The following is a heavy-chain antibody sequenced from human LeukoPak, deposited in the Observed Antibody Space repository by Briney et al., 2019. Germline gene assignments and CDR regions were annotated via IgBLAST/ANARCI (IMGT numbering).Heavy chain of an antibody. J-gene: IGHJ5*02. CDR1: GFTFSTYA. CDR3: APYFPDRGS. V-gene: IGHV3-23*01. Sequence: TGGSLRLSCAASGFTFSTYAMSWVRQAAGKGLEWVSLISGSGGGTYYADSVKGRFTISRDNAKNSLYLQMNNLRAEDTAVYYCAPYFPDRGSWGQGTLVTVSS. D-gene: IGHD2/OR15-2a*01. CDR2: ISGSGGGT.